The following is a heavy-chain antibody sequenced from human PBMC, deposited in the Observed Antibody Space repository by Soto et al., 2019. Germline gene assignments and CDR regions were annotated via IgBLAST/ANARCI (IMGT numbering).Heavy chain of an antibody. CDR2: ISYNGSNE. J-gene: IGHJ6*02. Sequence: QVQLVESGGGVVQPGRSLRLSCAASGFTFSSYAIHWVRQAPGKGLEWVAVISYNGSNEYYADSVKGRFTISRDNSKNTLYLQMNSLRAEDTAVYYCARGVRPSNRPYDNYYYYGMDVWGQGTTVTVSS. CDR3: ARGVRPSNRPYDNYYYYGMDV. D-gene: IGHD3-9*01. CDR1: GFTFSSYA. V-gene: IGHV3-30-3*01.